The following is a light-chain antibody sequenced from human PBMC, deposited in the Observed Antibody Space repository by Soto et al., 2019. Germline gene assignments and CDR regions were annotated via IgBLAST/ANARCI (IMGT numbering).Light chain of an antibody. CDR3: QQYGGPPWT. CDR2: GAS. CDR1: QSVSSSW. V-gene: IGKV3-20*01. Sequence: EIVLTQSPGTLSLSPGERAILSCRASQSVSSSWLAWYQQKPGQAPRLLIYGASSRATGVPDRFSGSGSGTDFTLTISRLEPEDSAVFYCQQYGGPPWTFGQGTKVEIK. J-gene: IGKJ1*01.